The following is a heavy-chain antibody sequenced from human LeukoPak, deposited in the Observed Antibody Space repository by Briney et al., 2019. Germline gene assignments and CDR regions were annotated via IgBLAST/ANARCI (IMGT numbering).Heavy chain of an antibody. V-gene: IGHV4-59*01. CDR2: IDFSGIT. D-gene: IGHD2-15*01. CDR3: ARLYCSGGSCYYLDY. CDR1: GGSISIYY. Sequence: SETLSLTCTVSGGSISIYYWSWRRQPPGKGLEWIGYIDFSGITKYNPSLKSRVTISADTSKNQFSLRLRFVTAADTAIYYCARLYCSGGSCYYLDYWGQGTLVTVSS. J-gene: IGHJ4*02.